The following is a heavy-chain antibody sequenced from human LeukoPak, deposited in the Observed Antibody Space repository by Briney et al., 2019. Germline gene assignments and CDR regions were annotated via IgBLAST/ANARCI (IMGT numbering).Heavy chain of an antibody. CDR3: ARGPRFGELLWHWFDP. D-gene: IGHD3-10*01. CDR2: MYHSGST. J-gene: IGHJ5*02. CDR1: GYSISSGHY. V-gene: IGHV4-38-2*02. Sequence: PSETLSLTCTVSGYSISSGHYWGWIRLPPGKGLEWIGSMYHSGSTYYNPPLKSRVTISEDTSKNQFSLKLRSVTAADTAVYYCARGPRFGELLWHWFDPWGQGTLVIVSS.